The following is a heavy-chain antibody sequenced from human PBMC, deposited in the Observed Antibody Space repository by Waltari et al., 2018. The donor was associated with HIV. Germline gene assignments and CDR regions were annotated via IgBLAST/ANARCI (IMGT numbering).Heavy chain of an antibody. J-gene: IGHJ5*02. CDR1: GFTFDDYG. D-gene: IGHD3-16*01. V-gene: IGHV3-20*01. CDR2: IDWNGIRT. CDR3: LRRGTAAGWFDP. Sequence: EVQLVESGGGVVRPGGSLRLSCAASGFTFDDYGMSWVRQAPGKGLGWCSGIDWNGIRTAYEASVKGRFTISRDNAKNSLYLQLHWLRAEDTALYHCLRRGTAAGWFDPWGQGTLVTVSS.